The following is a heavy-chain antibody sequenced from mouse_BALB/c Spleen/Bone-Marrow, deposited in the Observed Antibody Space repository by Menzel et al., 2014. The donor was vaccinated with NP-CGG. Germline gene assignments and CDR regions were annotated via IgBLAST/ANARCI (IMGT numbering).Heavy chain of an antibody. CDR1: GYTFTDYP. J-gene: IGHJ2*01. V-gene: IGHV1S137*01. CDR2: ISIYPGNT. Sequence: QVQLQQPGPELVRPGVSVKISCKGSGYTFTDYPMHWVKQSHAKSLEWIGVISIYPGNTNYNQNFKGKAKMTVDKSSSTVYMELARLTSEDSAIYHCARGFLGYFDYWGQGTTLTVSS. CDR3: ARGFLGYFDY.